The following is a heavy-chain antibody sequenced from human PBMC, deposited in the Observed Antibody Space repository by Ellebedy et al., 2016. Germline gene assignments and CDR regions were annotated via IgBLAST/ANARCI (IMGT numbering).Heavy chain of an antibody. Sequence: ASVKVSCKASGYTFTSYDINWVRQATGQGLEWMGWMNPNSGNTGYAQKFQGRVTMTRNTSISTAYMELSSLRSEDTAVYYCARASYSSGWFSPGERWFDPWGQGTLVTVSS. D-gene: IGHD6-19*01. CDR2: MNPNSGNT. V-gene: IGHV1-8*01. CDR3: ARASYSSGWFSPGERWFDP. J-gene: IGHJ5*02. CDR1: GYTFTSYD.